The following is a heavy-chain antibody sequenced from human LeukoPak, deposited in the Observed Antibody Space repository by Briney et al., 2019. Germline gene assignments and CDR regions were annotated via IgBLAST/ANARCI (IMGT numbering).Heavy chain of an antibody. V-gene: IGHV3-23*01. CDR1: GFTFSSYA. J-gene: IGHJ4*02. D-gene: IGHD3-3*01. Sequence: GGSLRLSCAASGFTFSSYAMSWFRQAPGKGLEGCSALSGSGGSTYYADSVKGRFTISRDNSRNTLYLQMNSLRAEDPAVYYCAKHGTYYDFWSGQYYFDYWGQGTLVTVSS. CDR3: AKHGTYYDFWSGQYYFDY. CDR2: LSGSGGST.